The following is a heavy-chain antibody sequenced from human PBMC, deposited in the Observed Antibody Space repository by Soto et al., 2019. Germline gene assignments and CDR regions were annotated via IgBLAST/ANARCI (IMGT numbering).Heavy chain of an antibody. D-gene: IGHD7-27*01. J-gene: IGHJ4*02. CDR2: INSRSSVI. V-gene: IGHV3-48*02. CDR1: GFTFSTYS. Sequence: GGSLRLSCAASGFTFSTYSMNWVRQAPGKGLEWVSYINSRSSVIRYADSVQGRFIISRDNAKNSLYLQMNSLKDEDSAVYYCVRDLNWGFDYWGLGALVTVSS. CDR3: VRDLNWGFDY.